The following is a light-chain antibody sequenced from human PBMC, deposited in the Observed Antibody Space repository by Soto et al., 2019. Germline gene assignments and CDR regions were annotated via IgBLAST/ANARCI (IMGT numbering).Light chain of an antibody. Sequence: EIGLTQSPYTVSLSPGERVTLSCRASKSFSRSYLAWYQQKPGQAPRLLIYGASSRATGIPDRFSGSGSGTDFTLTISRLEPEDFAVYYCQQYDSSWTLGQGTKVDNK. J-gene: IGKJ1*01. CDR1: KSFSRSY. CDR3: QQYDSSWT. CDR2: GAS. V-gene: IGKV3-20*01.